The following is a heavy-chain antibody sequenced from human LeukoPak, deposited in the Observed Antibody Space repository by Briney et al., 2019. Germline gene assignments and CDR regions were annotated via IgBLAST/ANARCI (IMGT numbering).Heavy chain of an antibody. CDR2: FTSKTDGGTT. Sequence: GGSLRLSCAASGFTFITYTMNWVRQGPGKGLEWVGRFTSKTDGGTTDYAAPVRGRFTISRDDSKDTLYLQMNSLKTEDTAVYYCTTAQFFNSSGSLAYWGQGTLVTVSS. CDR1: GFTFITYT. V-gene: IGHV3-15*01. D-gene: IGHD3-22*01. CDR3: TTAQFFNSSGSLAY. J-gene: IGHJ4*02.